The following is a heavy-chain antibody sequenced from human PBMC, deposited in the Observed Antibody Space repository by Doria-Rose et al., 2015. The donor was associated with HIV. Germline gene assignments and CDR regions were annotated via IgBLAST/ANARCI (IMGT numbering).Heavy chain of an antibody. CDR3: ARAVRNGWNELEDY. D-gene: IGHD1-1*01. V-gene: IGHV1-46*01. CDR2: INPSDNTT. CDR1: GFTFTSYY. Sequence: VQLVQSGAEVKKPGASVRVSCKASGFTFTSYYVHWVRQAPGQGLEWMGIINPSDNTTSYAQKFQGRVTRTREKSTSTGYRELSSLRSEDSAVYYCARAVRNGWNELEDYWGQGTLVTVSS. J-gene: IGHJ4*02.